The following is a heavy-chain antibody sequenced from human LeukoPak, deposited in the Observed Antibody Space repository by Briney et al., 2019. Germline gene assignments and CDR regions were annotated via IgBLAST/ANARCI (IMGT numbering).Heavy chain of an antibody. Sequence: PSETLSLTCTVSGGSISSHYWSWIRQPPGKGLEWIGYIYYSGSTNYNPSLKSRVTISVDTSKNQFSLKQSSVTAADTAVYYCARDSGHLDYWGQGTLVTVSS. J-gene: IGHJ4*02. CDR3: ARDSGHLDY. V-gene: IGHV4-59*11. D-gene: IGHD2-15*01. CDR2: IYYSGST. CDR1: GGSISSHY.